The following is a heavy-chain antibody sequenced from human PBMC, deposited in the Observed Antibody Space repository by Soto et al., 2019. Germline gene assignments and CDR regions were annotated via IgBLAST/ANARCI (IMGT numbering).Heavy chain of an antibody. Sequence: DVQLVESGGGLIQPGGSLRLSCAAFGLTVSGKKYTAWVRQAPGKGLEWVSGLYDVDGTYYADSVKGRFTTSGDSSKTIVYLQMDSLRPDDTAVYYCASWHLQEHAYDVWGQGTTVTVSS. CDR2: LYDVDGT. CDR3: ASWHLQEHAYDV. CDR1: GLTVSGKKY. V-gene: IGHV3-53*01. J-gene: IGHJ3*01. D-gene: IGHD4-4*01.